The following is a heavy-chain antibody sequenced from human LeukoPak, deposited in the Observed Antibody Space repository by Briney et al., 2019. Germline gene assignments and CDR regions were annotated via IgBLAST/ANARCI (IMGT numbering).Heavy chain of an antibody. CDR1: GYTFNGYY. CDR3: AREGSSGARNAFDI. CDR2: INHNSGGT. V-gene: IGHV1-2*02. D-gene: IGHD6-19*01. J-gene: IGHJ3*02. Sequence: ASVKVSCKASGYTFNGYYMHWVRQAPGQGLEWMGWINHNSGGTNYAQKLQGRVTMTRDTSISTAYMELSRLRSDDTAVYYCAREGSSGARNAFDIWGQGTMVTVSS.